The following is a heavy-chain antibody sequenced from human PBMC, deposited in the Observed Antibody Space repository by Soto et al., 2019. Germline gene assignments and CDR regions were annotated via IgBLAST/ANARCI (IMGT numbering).Heavy chain of an antibody. CDR2: ISGSGGST. V-gene: IGHV3-23*01. CDR1: GFTFSSYA. CDR3: AKDRGNYYYYYGMDV. J-gene: IGHJ6*02. D-gene: IGHD3-16*01. Sequence: EVQLLESGGGLVQPGGSLRLSCAASGFTFSSYAMSWVRQAPGKGLEWVSAISGSGGSTYYADSVKGRFTISRDNSKNTLYLQMNSLSAEDTAVYYCAKDRGNYYYYYGMDVWGQGTTVTVSS.